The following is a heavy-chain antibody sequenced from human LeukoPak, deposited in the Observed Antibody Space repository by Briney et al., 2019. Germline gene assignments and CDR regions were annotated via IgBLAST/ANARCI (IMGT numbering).Heavy chain of an antibody. Sequence: ASVKVSCKVSGYTLTEISMHWVRQAPGKGLEWMGCFDPEDGERIYAQKFQGRVTMTEDTSTDTAYMELSSLGSEDTAIYYCARGGYNFYGMDVWGPGTTVTVSS. CDR1: GYTLTEIS. CDR3: ARGGYNFYGMDV. CDR2: FDPEDGER. J-gene: IGHJ6*02. V-gene: IGHV1-24*01.